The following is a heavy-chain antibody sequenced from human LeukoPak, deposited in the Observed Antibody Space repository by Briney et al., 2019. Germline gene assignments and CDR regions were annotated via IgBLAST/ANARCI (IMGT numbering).Heavy chain of an antibody. CDR1: GFTFSSHG. D-gene: IGHD7-27*01. J-gene: IGHJ5*02. CDR3: AKDGHWARFEA. Sequence: PGGSLRLSCAASGFTFSSHGMNWVRHAPGKGLEWVSGISGSGGNTYYADSVKGRFTISRDNSKNTLYLQMNSLRAEDTAVYYCAKDGHWARFEAWGQGTLVTVSS. V-gene: IGHV3-23*01. CDR2: ISGSGGNT.